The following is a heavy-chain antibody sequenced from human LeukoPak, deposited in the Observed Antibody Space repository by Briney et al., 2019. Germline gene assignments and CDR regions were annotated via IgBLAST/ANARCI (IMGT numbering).Heavy chain of an antibody. Sequence: AGGSLRLSCAASGFTFSSYSMNWVRQAPGKGLEWVSSISSGSTYIYYADSLKGRFTISRDNAKNSLYLQMNSLRAEDTAVYYCARVTMTTVTAFDYWGQGTLVTVSS. V-gene: IGHV3-21*01. J-gene: IGHJ4*02. CDR2: ISSGSTYI. CDR1: GFTFSSYS. CDR3: ARVTMTTVTAFDY. D-gene: IGHD4-17*01.